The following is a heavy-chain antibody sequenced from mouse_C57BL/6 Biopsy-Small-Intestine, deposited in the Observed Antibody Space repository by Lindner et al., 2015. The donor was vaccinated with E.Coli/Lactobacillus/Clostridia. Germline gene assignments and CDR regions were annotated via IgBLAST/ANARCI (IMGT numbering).Heavy chain of an antibody. CDR3: TSNYFGSNPFAY. J-gene: IGHJ3*01. CDR1: GYSFTDYN. D-gene: IGHD1-1*01. Sequence: SVKISCKASGYSFTDYNMNWVKQSNGKSLEWIGVINPNHGTTSYNQKFKGKATLTVDQSSSTAYMQLNSLTSEDSAVYYCTSNYFGSNPFAYWGRGTLVTVSA. V-gene: IGHV1-39*01. CDR2: INPNHGTT.